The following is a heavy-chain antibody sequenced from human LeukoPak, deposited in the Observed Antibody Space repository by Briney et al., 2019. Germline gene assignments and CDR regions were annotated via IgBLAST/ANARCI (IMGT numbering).Heavy chain of an antibody. CDR2: IIPILGIA. J-gene: IGHJ4*02. V-gene: IGHV1-69*04. CDR3: ARDSSGWPPYFDY. Sequence: SVKVSCKASGYTFTSYGISWVRQAPGQGLEWMGRIIPILGIANYAQKFQGRVTITADKSTSTAYMELSSLRSEDTAVYYCARDSSGWPPYFDYWGQGTLVTVSS. CDR1: GYTFTSYG. D-gene: IGHD6-19*01.